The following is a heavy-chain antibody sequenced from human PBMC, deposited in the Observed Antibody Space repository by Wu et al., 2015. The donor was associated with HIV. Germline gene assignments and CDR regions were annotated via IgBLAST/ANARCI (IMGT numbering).Heavy chain of an antibody. V-gene: IGHV1-69*05. CDR2: IIPIFGTA. CDR1: GGTFSSYA. CDR3: ARGVLWFGELAWFDP. D-gene: IGHD3-10*01. Sequence: QVQLVQSGAEVKKPGSSVKVSCKASGGTFSSYAISWVRQAPGQGLEWMGGIIPIFGTANYAQKFQGRVTITTDESTSTAYMELSSLRSEDTAVYCCARGVLWFGELAWFDPWGQGTLVTVSS. J-gene: IGHJ5*02.